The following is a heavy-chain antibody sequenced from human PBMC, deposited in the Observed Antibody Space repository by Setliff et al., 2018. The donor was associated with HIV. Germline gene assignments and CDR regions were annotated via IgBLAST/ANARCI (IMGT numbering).Heavy chain of an antibody. D-gene: IGHD3-16*01. V-gene: IGHV1-3*01. CDR1: GYTFSSSHD. CDR3: ANGGSGGQFDY. Sequence: ASVKVSCKPSGYTFSSSHDLHWVRQVPGQGLEWMGWIDLVTGKTAYLQKFQGRVTITRDTSATTASTAYMEMSGLSSEDTAIYYCANGGSGGQFDYWGQGTLVTVSS. J-gene: IGHJ4*02. CDR2: IDLVTGKT.